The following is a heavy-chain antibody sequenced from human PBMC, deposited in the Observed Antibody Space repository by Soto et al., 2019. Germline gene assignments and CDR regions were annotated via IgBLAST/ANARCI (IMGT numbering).Heavy chain of an antibody. V-gene: IGHV3-21*01. CDR3: ARDPGRLLRTGYSDD. J-gene: IGHJ4*02. Sequence: EMYLVESGGGLVEPGGSLRLSCAASGFTFTNYHMNWVRQAPGKGLEWVSSINPDSTYIYYADSVRGRFTISRDNAKDSLYLHMTSLRVEDTAVYFCARDPGRLLRTGYSDDWGQGTLVTVSS. CDR2: INPDSTYI. CDR1: GFTFTNYH. D-gene: IGHD2-15*01.